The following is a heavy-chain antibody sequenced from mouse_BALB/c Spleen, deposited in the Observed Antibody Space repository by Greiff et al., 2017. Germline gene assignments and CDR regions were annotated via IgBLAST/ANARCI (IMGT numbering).Heavy chain of an antibody. J-gene: IGHJ4*01. CDR1: GFSLTSYG. CDR2: IWAGGST. Sequence: VQVVESGPGLVAPSQSLSITCTVSGFSLTSYGVHWVRQPTGKGLEWLGVIWAGGSTNYNSALMSRLSISKDNSKIQVFLKMNSLQTDDTAMYYCAIYRYDYAMDYWGQGTSVTVSS. D-gene: IGHD2-14*01. V-gene: IGHV2-9*02. CDR3: AIYRYDYAMDY.